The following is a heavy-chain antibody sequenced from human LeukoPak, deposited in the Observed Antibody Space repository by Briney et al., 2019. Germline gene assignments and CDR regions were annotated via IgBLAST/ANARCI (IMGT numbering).Heavy chain of an antibody. D-gene: IGHD6-13*01. V-gene: IGHV3-21*01. J-gene: IGHJ4*02. CDR1: GFTFSSYS. CDR2: ISSSSSYI. CDR3: ARSVAAAGGI. Sequence: GGSLRLSCTASGFTFSSYSMNWVRQAPGKGLEWVSSISSSSSYIYYADSVKGRFTISRDNAKNSLYLQMNSLRAEDTTVYYCARSVAAAGGIWGQGTLVTVSS.